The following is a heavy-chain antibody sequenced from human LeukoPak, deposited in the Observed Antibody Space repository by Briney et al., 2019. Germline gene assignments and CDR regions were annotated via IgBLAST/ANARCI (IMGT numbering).Heavy chain of an antibody. D-gene: IGHD3-22*01. CDR1: GFTFSSYA. CDR2: ISYDGSNK. V-gene: IGHV3-30-3*01. CDR3: ASIRDGYYYDSSGYDRDVDY. Sequence: GGSLRLSCAASGFTFSSYAMHWVRQAPGKGLEWVAVISYDGSNKYYADSVKGRFTISRDNSKNTLYLQMNSLRAEDTAVYYCASIRDGYYYDSSGYDRDVDYWGQGTLVTVSS. J-gene: IGHJ4*02.